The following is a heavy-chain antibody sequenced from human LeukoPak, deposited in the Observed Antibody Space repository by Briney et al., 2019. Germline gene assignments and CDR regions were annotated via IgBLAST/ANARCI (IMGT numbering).Heavy chain of an antibody. J-gene: IGHJ4*02. D-gene: IGHD4-17*01. CDR1: GFTFSSYP. Sequence: GGSLGLSCAASGFTFSSYPMSWVRQGPGKGLEWVAGISDSGGRTNYADSVKGRFTISRDNPKNTLYLQMNSLRAEDTAVYYCARADSYGDFWDPFDYWGQGTLVTVSS. V-gene: IGHV3-23*01. CDR3: ARADSYGDFWDPFDY. CDR2: ISDSGGRT.